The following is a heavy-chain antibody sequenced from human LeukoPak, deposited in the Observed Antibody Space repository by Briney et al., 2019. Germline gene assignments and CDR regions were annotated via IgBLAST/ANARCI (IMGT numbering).Heavy chain of an antibody. Sequence: GSSVKVSCKASGGTFSSYAISWVRQAPGQGLEWTGRIIPILGIANYAQKFQGRVTITADKSTSTAYMELSSLRSEDTAVYYCARANYGSGTLNYWGQGTLVTVSS. CDR1: GGTFSSYA. CDR3: ARANYGSGTLNY. J-gene: IGHJ4*02. CDR2: IIPILGIA. V-gene: IGHV1-69*04. D-gene: IGHD3-10*01.